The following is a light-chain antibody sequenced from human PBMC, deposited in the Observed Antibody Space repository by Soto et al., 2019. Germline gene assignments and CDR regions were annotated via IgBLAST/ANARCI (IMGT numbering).Light chain of an antibody. CDR3: QQTYSTPPT. CDR2: AAS. J-gene: IGKJ1*01. Sequence: DIQMTQSPSSLSASVGDRVTITCRASQSISTYLNWYQQKAGLAPKLLIYAASSLQSVVPSRFSGSGSGTDFTLTISSLQPEDFATYYCQQTYSTPPTFGQGTKVEIK. CDR1: QSISTY. V-gene: IGKV1-39*01.